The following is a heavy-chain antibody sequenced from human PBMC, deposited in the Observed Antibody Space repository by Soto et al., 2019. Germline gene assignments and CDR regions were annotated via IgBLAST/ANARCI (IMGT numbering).Heavy chain of an antibody. CDR3: ARESYGDYGRYYYYGMDV. CDR1: GYTFTSYY. CDR2: INPSGGST. V-gene: IGHV1-46*01. D-gene: IGHD4-17*01. Sequence: ASVKVSCKASGYTFTSYYMHWVRQAPRQGLEWMGIINPSGGSTSYAQKFQGRVTMTRDTSTSTVYMELSSLRSEDTAVYYCARESYGDYGRYYYYGMDVWGQGTTVTVSS. J-gene: IGHJ6*02.